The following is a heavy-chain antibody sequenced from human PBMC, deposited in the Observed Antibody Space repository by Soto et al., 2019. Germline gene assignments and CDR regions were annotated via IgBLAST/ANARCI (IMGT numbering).Heavy chain of an antibody. V-gene: IGHV4-59*01. Sequence: SETLSLTCTVSGGSISSYYWSWIRQPPGKGLEWIGYIYYSGSTNYNPSLKSRVTISVDTSKNQFSLKLSSVTAADTAVYYCARDGGGWRNYYYGMDVWGQGTTVTVSS. J-gene: IGHJ6*02. D-gene: IGHD6-19*01. CDR1: GGSISSYY. CDR3: ARDGGGWRNYYYGMDV. CDR2: IYYSGST.